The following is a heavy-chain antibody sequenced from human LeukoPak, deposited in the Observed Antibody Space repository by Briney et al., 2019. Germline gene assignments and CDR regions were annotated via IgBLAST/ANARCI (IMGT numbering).Heavy chain of an antibody. V-gene: IGHV1-69*05. CDR3: ARTSSHAFDI. CDR1: GGTFSGYA. Sequence: ASVKVSCKASGGTFSGYAISWVRQAPGQGLEWMGGIIPIFGTANYAQKFQGRVTITTDESTSTAYMELSSLRSEDTAVYYCARTSSHAFDIWGQGTMVTVSS. J-gene: IGHJ3*02. D-gene: IGHD6-6*01. CDR2: IIPIFGTA.